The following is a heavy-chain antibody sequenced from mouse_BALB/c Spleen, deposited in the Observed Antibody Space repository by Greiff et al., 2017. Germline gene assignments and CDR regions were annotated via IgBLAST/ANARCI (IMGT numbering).Heavy chain of an antibody. J-gene: IGHJ3*01. D-gene: IGHD2-3*01. CDR2: ISNGGGST. CDR1: GFTFSSYT. Sequence: EVQLVESGGGLVQPGGSLKLSCAASGFTFSSYTMSWVRQTPEKRLEWVAYISNGGGSTYYPDTVKGRFTISRDNAKNTLYLQMSSLKSEDTAMYYCARRDGYYGSFAYWGQGTLVTVSA. CDR3: ARRDGYYGSFAY. V-gene: IGHV5-12-2*01.